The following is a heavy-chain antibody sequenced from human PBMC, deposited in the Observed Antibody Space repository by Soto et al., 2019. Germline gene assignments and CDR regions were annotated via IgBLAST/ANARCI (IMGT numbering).Heavy chain of an antibody. D-gene: IGHD1-1*01. V-gene: IGHV1-46*03. CDR2: INPSGGST. J-gene: IGHJ6*02. CDR3: ARVDSRYPYYGMDV. Sequence: QVQLVQSGAEVKKPGASVKVSCKASGYTFTRYDMHWVRQAPGQGLEWMGIINPSGGSTTYAQKVQGRVTMTRDMSTSTVYMELSSLRSEDTAVYYCARVDSRYPYYGMDVWGQGTTVTVSS. CDR1: GYTFTRYD.